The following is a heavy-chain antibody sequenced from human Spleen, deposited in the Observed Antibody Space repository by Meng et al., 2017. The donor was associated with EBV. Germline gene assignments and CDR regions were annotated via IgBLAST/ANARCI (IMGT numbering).Heavy chain of an antibody. J-gene: IGHJ4*02. CDR3: ARRKLAAAVRFDS. V-gene: IGHV4-34*01. Sequence: QVQLQQWGAGLLKPSETLSLTCAVYGESISGYYRSWIRQPPGKGLEWIGEVNHSGITNYNASLESRVTVSVDTTRNQFSLRLKSVTAADTAVYFCARRKLAAAVRFDSWGQGILVTVSS. CDR1: GESISGYY. CDR2: VNHSGIT. D-gene: IGHD6-13*01.